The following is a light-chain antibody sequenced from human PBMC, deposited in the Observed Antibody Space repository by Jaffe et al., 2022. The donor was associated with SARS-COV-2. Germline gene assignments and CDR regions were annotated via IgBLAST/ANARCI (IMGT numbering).Light chain of an antibody. V-gene: IGKV1-5*03. CDR1: RYVSVW. CDR3: QYYMSDSHI. Sequence: DIQMTQSPSTLSASVGDRVNVTCRASRYVSVWLAWYQQKPGKAPKLLISKASTLESGVPSRFSGSGSGTEFTLTISSLQPDDFATYYCQYYMSDSHIFGQGTKLEIK. J-gene: IGKJ2*01. CDR2: KAS.